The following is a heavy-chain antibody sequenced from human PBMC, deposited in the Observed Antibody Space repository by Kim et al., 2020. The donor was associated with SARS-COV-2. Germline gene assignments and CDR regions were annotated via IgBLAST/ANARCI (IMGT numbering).Heavy chain of an antibody. Sequence: GGSLRLSCAASGFTFSSYGMHWVRQAPGKGLEWVAVISYDGSNKYYADSVKGRFTISRDNSKNTLYLQMNSLRAEDTAVYYCAKKITVDFWSGYYIAQPGDGTAYGMHVWGQGTTVTVSS. J-gene: IGHJ6*02. D-gene: IGHD3-3*01. CDR2: ISYDGSNK. CDR3: AKKITVDFWSGYYIAQPGDGTAYGMHV. CDR1: GFTFSSYG. V-gene: IGHV3-30*18.